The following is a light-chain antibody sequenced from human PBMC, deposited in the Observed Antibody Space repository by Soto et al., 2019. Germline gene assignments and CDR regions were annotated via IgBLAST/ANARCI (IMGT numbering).Light chain of an antibody. Sequence: DIQMTQSPSSLSASVGDRVTITCRASQSSSSYLNWYQQKPGKAPKLLIHAASSLHSGVPSRFSGSGSGTDFTLAISSLQPEAFATYYYQQSYSTGFTVGAGTKVDIK. J-gene: IGKJ3*01. CDR2: AAS. CDR3: QQSYSTGFT. CDR1: QSSSSY. V-gene: IGKV1-39*01.